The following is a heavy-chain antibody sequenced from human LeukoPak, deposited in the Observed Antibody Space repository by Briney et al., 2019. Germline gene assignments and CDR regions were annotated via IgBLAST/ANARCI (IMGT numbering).Heavy chain of an antibody. CDR1: GFTFGSSW. J-gene: IGHJ4*02. CDR3: ARDHSEPD. V-gene: IGHV3-74*01. Sequence: GGSLRLSCAASGFTFGSSWMHWVRRAPGKGLDWVSRINSDGSSIAYADSVKGRFTISRDNAKNTLYLQMNSLRAEDTAVYYCARDHSEPDWGQGTLVTVSS. D-gene: IGHD6-13*01. CDR2: INSDGSSI.